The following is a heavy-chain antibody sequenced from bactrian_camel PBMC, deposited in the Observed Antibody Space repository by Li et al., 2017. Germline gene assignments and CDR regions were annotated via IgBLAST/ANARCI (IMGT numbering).Heavy chain of an antibody. CDR3: ATWGDFAH. V-gene: IGHV3S1*01. D-gene: IGHD5*01. CDR1: GDTFSRYW. Sequence: VQLVESGGGLVQPGGSLRLSCAPSGDTFSRYWMAWFRQAPGKEREGVAAIYTGGGSTNYANSVKSRFTISKDNAKNSLYLQLNSLKSEDTALYYCATWGDFAHWGQGTQVTV. J-gene: IGHJ4*01. CDR2: IYTGGGST.